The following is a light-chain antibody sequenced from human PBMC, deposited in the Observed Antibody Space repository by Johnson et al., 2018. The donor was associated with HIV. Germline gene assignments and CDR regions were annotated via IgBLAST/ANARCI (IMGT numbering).Light chain of an antibody. Sequence: QSVLTQPPSVSAAPGQKVTISCSGSSSNIGNNYVSWYQQLPGTAPKLLIYDNNKRPSGIPDRFSGSKSGTSATLGITGLQTGDEADYYCGTWDSSLSAYVCGTGSKCTV. V-gene: IGLV1-51*01. CDR3: GTWDSSLSAYV. J-gene: IGLJ1*01. CDR2: DNN. CDR1: SSNIGNNY.